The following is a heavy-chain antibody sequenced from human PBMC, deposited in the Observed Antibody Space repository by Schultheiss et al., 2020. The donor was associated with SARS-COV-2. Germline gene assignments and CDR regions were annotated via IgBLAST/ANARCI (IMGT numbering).Heavy chain of an antibody. CDR3: ATPEGIAAAGPSTGYGMNV. CDR2: ISSSISDT. Sequence: GGSLRHSCAASGFTFSSDSMIWVRQAPGKWLEWVSSISSSISDTYYAESVKVRFTISSDNAMNSLYLQINSLRAENTAVYYCATPEGIAAAGPSTGYGMNVWGQGTAVTVSS. V-gene: IGHV3-21*01. J-gene: IGHJ6*02. D-gene: IGHD6-13*01. CDR1: GFTFSSDS.